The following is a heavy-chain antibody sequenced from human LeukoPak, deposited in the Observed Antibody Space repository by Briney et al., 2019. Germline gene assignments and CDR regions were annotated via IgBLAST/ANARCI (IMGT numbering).Heavy chain of an antibody. D-gene: IGHD3-10*02. CDR2: ISPSGSTT. V-gene: IGHV3-23*01. CDR3: AELGITMIGGV. Sequence: GGSLRLSCAASGFTLSSYAMTWVRQAPGKGLEWVSSISPSGSTTYYADSVKGRFTISRDNSKNTLYLQMNSLRAEDTAVYYCAELGITMIGGVWGKGTTVTISS. CDR1: GFTLSSYA. J-gene: IGHJ6*04.